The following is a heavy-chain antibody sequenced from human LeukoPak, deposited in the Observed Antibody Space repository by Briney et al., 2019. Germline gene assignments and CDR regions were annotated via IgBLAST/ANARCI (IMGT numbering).Heavy chain of an antibody. V-gene: IGHV3-23*01. CDR2: LTYSGGST. D-gene: IGHD2-2*01. J-gene: IGHJ4*02. CDR3: SRIKPLDCTSTSCAFDY. CDR1: GFSFSSYA. Sequence: GGSLRLSCAASGFSFSSYAMSWVRQAPGKGLEWVSALTYSGGSTFYADSVKGRFTISRDNSQNTVYLQMNSLRAEDTAVYYCSRIKPLDCTSTSCAFDYWGQGTLVSVSS.